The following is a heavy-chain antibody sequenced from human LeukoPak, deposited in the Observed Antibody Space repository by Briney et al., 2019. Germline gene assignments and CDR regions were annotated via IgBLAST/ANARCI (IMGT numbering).Heavy chain of an antibody. CDR1: GGSISSGGYY. J-gene: IGHJ4*02. CDR3: ATFYDSSGYYHDY. CDR2: IYYNGST. V-gene: IGHV4-31*03. Sequence: SETLSLTCTVSGGSISSGGYYWSWIRQHPGKGLEWIGYIYYNGSTYYNPSLKSRVTISVDTSKNQFSLKLSSVTAADTAVYYCATFYDSSGYYHDYWGQGTLVTVSS. D-gene: IGHD3-22*01.